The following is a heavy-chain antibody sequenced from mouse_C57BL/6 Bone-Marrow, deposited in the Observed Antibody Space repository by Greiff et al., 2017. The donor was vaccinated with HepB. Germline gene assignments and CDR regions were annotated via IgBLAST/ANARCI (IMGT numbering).Heavy chain of an antibody. CDR3: ARERVYYYGSLWFAY. CDR2: IYWDDDK. V-gene: IGHV8-12*01. CDR1: GFSLSTSGMG. J-gene: IGHJ3*01. Sequence: QVTLKESGPGILQSSQTLSLTCSFSGFSLSTSGMGVSWIRQPSGKGLEWLAHIYWDDDKRYNPSLKSRLTISKDTSRNQVFLKITSVDTADTATYYCARERVYYYGSLWFAYWGQGTLVTVSA. D-gene: IGHD1-1*01.